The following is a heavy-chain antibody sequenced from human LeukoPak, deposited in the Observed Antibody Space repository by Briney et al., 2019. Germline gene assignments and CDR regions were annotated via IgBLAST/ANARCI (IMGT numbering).Heavy chain of an antibody. CDR2: ICYSGST. V-gene: IGHV4-39*01. CDR3: ARATYYHDSSGYYNWFDP. J-gene: IGHJ5*02. Sequence: SETLSLTCTVSGGSISSSSYYWGWIRQPPGKGLEWIGSICYSGSTYYNPSLKSRVTISVDTSKNQFSLKLSSVTAADTAVYYCARATYYHDSSGYYNWFDPWGQGTLVTVSS. CDR1: GGSISSSSYY. D-gene: IGHD3-22*01.